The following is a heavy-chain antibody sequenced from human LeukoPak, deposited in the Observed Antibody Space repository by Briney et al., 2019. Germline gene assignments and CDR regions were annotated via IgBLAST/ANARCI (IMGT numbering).Heavy chain of an antibody. CDR2: IYYSGGT. Sequence: ASETLSLTCTVSGGSISGYYWSWIRLPPGKGLEWIGYIYYSGGTNYNPSLKSRVTISIDTSKNQFSLKLSSVTAADMAIYYCASDNGSGYYYDYWGQGTLVTISS. J-gene: IGHJ4*02. V-gene: IGHV4-59*01. CDR3: ASDNGSGYYYDY. CDR1: GGSISGYY. D-gene: IGHD3-22*01.